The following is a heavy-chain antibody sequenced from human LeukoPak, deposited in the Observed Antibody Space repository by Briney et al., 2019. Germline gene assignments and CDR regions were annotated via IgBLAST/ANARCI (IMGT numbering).Heavy chain of an antibody. J-gene: IGHJ4*02. Sequence: TGGSLRLSCAASGFTFSSYAMNGVRQAPGKGLEWVSSISSSSSYIYYADSVKGRFTISRDNAKNSLYLQMNSLRAEDTAVYYCARRPAAMKGEDYWGQGTLVTVSS. CDR1: GFTFSSYA. CDR2: ISSSSSYI. D-gene: IGHD2-2*01. V-gene: IGHV3-21*01. CDR3: ARRPAAMKGEDY.